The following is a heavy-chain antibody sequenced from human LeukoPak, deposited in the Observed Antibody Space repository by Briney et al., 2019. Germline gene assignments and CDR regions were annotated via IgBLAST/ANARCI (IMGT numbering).Heavy chain of an antibody. Sequence: SETLSLTCAVSGYSISSGFYWGWIRQPPGKGLEWIGSIYHSGSTYFNPSLKSRVTISVDTSKNQLSLKLSSVTAADTAVYYCARDLGYTSSSPFWYFDLWDRGTLVTVSS. J-gene: IGHJ2*01. CDR3: ARDLGYTSSSPFWYFDL. CDR2: IYHSGST. D-gene: IGHD6-6*01. V-gene: IGHV4-38-2*02. CDR1: GYSISSGFY.